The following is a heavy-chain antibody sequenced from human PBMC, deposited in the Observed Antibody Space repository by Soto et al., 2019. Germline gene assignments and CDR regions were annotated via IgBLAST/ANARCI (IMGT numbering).Heavy chain of an antibody. Sequence: QLQLVQSGAEVKESGASVKVSCKASGYTFTGYYIHWVRQAPGQGLEWVGEISPKSGGTRYAQKFQGRVTLTKDTSITTVYMELSKLSPDDTAVYYCGRGRRGELVVFYWGQGTLVTVHS. V-gene: IGHV1-2*02. CDR2: ISPKSGGT. D-gene: IGHD1-7*01. CDR3: GRGRRGELVVFY. J-gene: IGHJ4*02. CDR1: GYTFTGYY.